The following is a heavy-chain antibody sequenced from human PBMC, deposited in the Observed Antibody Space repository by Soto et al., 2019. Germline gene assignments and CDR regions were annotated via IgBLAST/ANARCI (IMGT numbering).Heavy chain of an antibody. V-gene: IGHV4-39*01. D-gene: IGHD3-22*01. CDR3: ASRIVGDYYYYGMDV. J-gene: IGHJ6*02. CDR1: GGSISSSSYY. CDR2: IYYSGST. Sequence: XXTLSLPFTVSGGSISSSSYYWGFIRQPPGKGLEWIGSIYYSGSTYYNPSLKSRVTISVDTSKNQFSLKLSSVTAADTAVYYCASRIVGDYYYYGMDVWGQGTTVTVSS.